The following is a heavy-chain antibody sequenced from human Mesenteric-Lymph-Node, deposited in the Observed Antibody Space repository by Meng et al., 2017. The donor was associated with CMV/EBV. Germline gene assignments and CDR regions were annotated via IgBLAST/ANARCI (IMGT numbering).Heavy chain of an antibody. CDR2: IYYSGST. V-gene: IGHV4-31*03. J-gene: IGHJ5*02. Sequence: SETLSLTCTVSGGSISSGGYYWSWIRQHPGKGLEWIGYIYYSGSTYYNPSLKSRVTISVDTSKNQFSLKLSSVTAADTAVYYCARKYYDFWSGYYTHSNWFDPWGQGTLVTVSS. D-gene: IGHD3-3*01. CDR3: ARKYYDFWSGYYTHSNWFDP. CDR1: GGSISSGGYY.